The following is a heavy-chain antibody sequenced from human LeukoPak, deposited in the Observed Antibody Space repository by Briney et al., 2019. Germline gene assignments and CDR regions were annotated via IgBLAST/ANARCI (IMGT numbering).Heavy chain of an antibody. V-gene: IGHV3-21*01. CDR3: ASSGYYLFGAFDI. CDR2: ISSSSVYI. CDR1: GFTFSGYS. D-gene: IGHD3-22*01. Sequence: GGSLRLSCAASGFTFSGYSMNWVRQAPGKGLEWVSSISSSSVYIYYADSVKGRFTISRDNAKNTLYLQMNSLRAEDTAVYYCASSGYYLFGAFDIWGQGTMVTVSS. J-gene: IGHJ3*02.